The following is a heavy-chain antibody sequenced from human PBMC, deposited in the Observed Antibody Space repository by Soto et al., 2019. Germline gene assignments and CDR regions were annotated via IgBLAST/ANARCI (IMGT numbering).Heavy chain of an antibody. CDR2: IWYDGSKK. J-gene: IGHJ6*02. Sequence: QVQLVESGGGVVQPGRSLRLSCAASGFTFSSYGMHWVRQAPGKGLEWVAVIWYDGSKKYYAESVKGRFTISRDNSKNTLYLQMNSLRAEDTAVYYCAVSGDYYYGMDVWGQGTTVTVSS. D-gene: IGHD7-27*01. CDR1: GFTFSSYG. V-gene: IGHV3-33*01. CDR3: AVSGDYYYGMDV.